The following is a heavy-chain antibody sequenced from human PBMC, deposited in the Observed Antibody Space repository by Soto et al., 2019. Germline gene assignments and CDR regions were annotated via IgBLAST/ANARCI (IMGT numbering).Heavy chain of an antibody. CDR2: IRGSGRTT. D-gene: IGHD2-8*01. J-gene: IGHJ6*02. CDR1: GFTFSTYA. V-gene: IGHV3-23*01. CDR3: ARVQRLYGFDHYYYGMDV. Sequence: EVQVLESGGGLVQPGGSLRLSCAASGFTFSTYAMSWVRQAPGKGLEWVSTIRGSGRTTYYADSVRGRFTISRDNSQNTLYLQMDSLRAEDTALHYCARVQRLYGFDHYYYGMDVWGQGTTVTVSS.